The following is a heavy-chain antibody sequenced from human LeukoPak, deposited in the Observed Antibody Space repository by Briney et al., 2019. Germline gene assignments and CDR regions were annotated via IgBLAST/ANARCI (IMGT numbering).Heavy chain of an antibody. CDR3: ATSGTTTNNYYYYGMDV. V-gene: IGHV1-24*01. J-gene: IGHJ6*02. CDR1: GYTLTELS. Sequence: ASVKVSCKVSGYTLTELSMHWVRQAPGKGLEWMGGFDPEDGETIYAQKFQGRVTMTEDTSTDTAYMELSSLRSEDTAVYYCATSGTTTNNYYYYGMDVWGQGTTVTVS. CDR2: FDPEDGET. D-gene: IGHD1-14*01.